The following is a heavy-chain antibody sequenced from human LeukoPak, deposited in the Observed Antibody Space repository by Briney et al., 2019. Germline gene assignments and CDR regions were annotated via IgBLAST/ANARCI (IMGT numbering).Heavy chain of an antibody. D-gene: IGHD4-17*01. Sequence: PGGSLRLSCAASGFTFSSYAMSWVRQAPGKGLEWVSAISGSGGSTYYADSVKGRFTISRDNSKNTLYLQTNSLRAEDTAVYYCASYGDYVRGFDYWGQGTLDTVSS. J-gene: IGHJ4*02. V-gene: IGHV3-23*01. CDR3: ASYGDYVRGFDY. CDR2: ISGSGGST. CDR1: GFTFSSYA.